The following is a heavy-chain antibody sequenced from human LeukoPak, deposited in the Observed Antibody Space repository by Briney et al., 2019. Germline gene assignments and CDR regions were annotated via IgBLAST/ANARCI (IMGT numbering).Heavy chain of an antibody. CDR1: GYIFTSYW. D-gene: IGHD6-13*01. CDR3: ARQGGIAAAD. Sequence: GESLKISCKGSGYIFTSYWIGWVRPLPGKGLEWMGIIYPGDSDTRYSPSLQAQVTISADKSISTAYLQWSSLKASDTAMFYCARQGGIAAADWGQGTLVTVSS. V-gene: IGHV5-51*01. J-gene: IGHJ4*02. CDR2: IYPGDSDT.